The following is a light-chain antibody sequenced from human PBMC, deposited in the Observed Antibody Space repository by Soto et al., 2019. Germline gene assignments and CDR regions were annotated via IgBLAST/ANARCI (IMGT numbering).Light chain of an antibody. Sequence: EMVMTQSPASLSVSPGERATLSFRASQSVSSYLAGYQQKPGQAPRLLIYDASNRATGIPARFSGSGSGTDFTLTISSLEPEDFAVYYCQQRSNWPPITFGQGTRLEIK. V-gene: IGKV3-11*01. CDR2: DAS. CDR3: QQRSNWPPIT. CDR1: QSVSSY. J-gene: IGKJ5*01.